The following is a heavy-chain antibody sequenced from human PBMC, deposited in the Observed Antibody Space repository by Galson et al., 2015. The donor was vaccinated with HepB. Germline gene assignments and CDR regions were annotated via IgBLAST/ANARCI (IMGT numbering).Heavy chain of an antibody. Sequence: SLRLSCAASGFTFSTYSMYWVRQAPGKGLEWVSYISSSSRTEYYADSVKGRFTISRDNAKNSLYLQMNSLRAEDTAVYYCARCPFTEYYGSGTYFDIWGQGTTVTVSS. CDR1: GFTFSTYS. V-gene: IGHV3-48*01. CDR3: ARCPFTEYYGSGTYFDI. CDR2: ISSSSRTE. J-gene: IGHJ6*02. D-gene: IGHD3-10*01.